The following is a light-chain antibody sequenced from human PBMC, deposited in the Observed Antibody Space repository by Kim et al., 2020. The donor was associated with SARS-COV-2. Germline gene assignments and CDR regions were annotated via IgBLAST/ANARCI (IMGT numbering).Light chain of an antibody. CDR1: QSMSSW. CDR3: QQYNSYPYT. Sequence: SASVGDRVTITCRASQSMSSWVAWYQQKPGKAPKLLIYDASSLESGVPSRFSGSGSGTEFTLTISSLQPDDFATYYCQQYNSYPYTFGQGTKLEI. J-gene: IGKJ2*01. V-gene: IGKV1-5*01. CDR2: DAS.